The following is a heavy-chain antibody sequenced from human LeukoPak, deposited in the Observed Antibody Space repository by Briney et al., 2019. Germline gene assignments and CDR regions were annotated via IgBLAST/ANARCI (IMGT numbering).Heavy chain of an antibody. D-gene: IGHD3-10*01. Sequence: SETLSLTCAVYGGSFSGYYWSWIRQPPGQGLEWIGEINHSGRTNYNPALRSRVTISVDTSESQFSLKLSSVTAADTAVYYCARSRADMGRGVTIGDLDYWGQGTLVTVSS. CDR1: GGSFSGYY. J-gene: IGHJ4*02. V-gene: IGHV4-34*01. CDR3: ARSRADMGRGVTIGDLDY. CDR2: INHSGRT.